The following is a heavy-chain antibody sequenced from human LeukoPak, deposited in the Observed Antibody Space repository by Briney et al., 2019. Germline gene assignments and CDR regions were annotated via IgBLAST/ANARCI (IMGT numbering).Heavy chain of an antibody. Sequence: PSETLSLTCTVSGGSISGSIYYWGWIRQPPGKGLEWIGYIYYSGSTNYNPSLKSRVTISVDTSKNQFSLKLSSVTAADTAVYYCARGDYDFWSGPIDYWGQGTLVTVSS. CDR3: ARGDYDFWSGPIDY. CDR1: GGSISGSIYY. D-gene: IGHD3-3*01. CDR2: IYYSGST. V-gene: IGHV4-61*05. J-gene: IGHJ4*02.